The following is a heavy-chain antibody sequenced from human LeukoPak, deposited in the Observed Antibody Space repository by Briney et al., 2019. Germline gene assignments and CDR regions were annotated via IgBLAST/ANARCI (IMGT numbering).Heavy chain of an antibody. V-gene: IGHV3-48*03. CDR3: ARRFDL. J-gene: IGHJ2*01. Sequence: GGSLRLSCAASGFILSSYEMNWVRQAPGKGLEWVSYISSSGSSIFYPDSVKGPFTISRDSAKNSLYLQMNSLRAEDTAVYYCARRFDLWGRGTLVTVSS. CDR2: ISSSGSSI. CDR1: GFILSSYE.